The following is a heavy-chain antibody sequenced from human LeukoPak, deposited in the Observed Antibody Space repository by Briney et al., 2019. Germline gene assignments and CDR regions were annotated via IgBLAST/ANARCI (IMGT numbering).Heavy chain of an antibody. CDR2: IVSSGSTI. D-gene: IGHD6-19*01. J-gene: IGHJ4*02. Sequence: GGSLRLSWAASGFTFSSYEMNWVRQAPGKWLKWVSYIVSSGSTIYYAACVKGRFTISRDNAKNSLYLQMNSLRAEDTAVYYCARDADSSGWDTDFDYWGQGTLVTVSS. CDR1: GFTFSSYE. V-gene: IGHV3-48*03. CDR3: ARDADSSGWDTDFDY.